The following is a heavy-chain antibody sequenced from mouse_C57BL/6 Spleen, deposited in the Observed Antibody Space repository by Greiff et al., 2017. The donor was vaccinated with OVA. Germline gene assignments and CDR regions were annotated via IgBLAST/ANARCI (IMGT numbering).Heavy chain of an antibody. Sequence: VQLQQSGPVLVKPGASVKMSCKASGYTFTDYYMNWVKQSHGKSLEWIGVINPYNGGTSYNQKFKGKATLTVDKSSSTAYMELNSLTSEDSAVYYCAREGTAQAPFDYWGQGTTLTVSS. D-gene: IGHD3-2*02. V-gene: IGHV1-19*01. CDR1: GYTFTDYY. CDR3: AREGTAQAPFDY. J-gene: IGHJ2*01. CDR2: INPYNGGT.